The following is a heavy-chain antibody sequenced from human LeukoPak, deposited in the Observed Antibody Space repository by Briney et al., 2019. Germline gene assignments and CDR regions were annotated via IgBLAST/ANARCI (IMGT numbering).Heavy chain of an antibody. CDR1: GYTFTNYY. Sequence: GASVKVSCKASGYTFTNYYMHWVRQAPGQGLEWMGRISPNSGGTNYAQKFQGRVTMTRDTSISTAYMELSRLRSDDTAVYYCARGRSIVVVPAAIHYYGMDVWGQGTTVTVSS. D-gene: IGHD2-2*01. CDR3: ARGRSIVVVPAAIHYYGMDV. V-gene: IGHV1-2*06. J-gene: IGHJ6*02. CDR2: ISPNSGGT.